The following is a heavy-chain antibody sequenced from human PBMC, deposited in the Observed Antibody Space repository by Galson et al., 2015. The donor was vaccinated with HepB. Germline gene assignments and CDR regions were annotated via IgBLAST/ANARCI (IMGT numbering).Heavy chain of an antibody. CDR3: ASSGSSGHGGNWFDP. V-gene: IGHV4-34*01. D-gene: IGHD1-26*01. CDR2: INHSGST. CDR1: GGSFSGYY. J-gene: IGHJ5*02. Sequence: ETLSLTCAVYGGSFSGYYWSWIRQPPGKGLEWIGEINHSGSTKYKSSLKSRVTISEDTSKNQFSLKLSSVTAADTAVYYCASSGSSGHGGNWFDPWGQGTLVTVSS.